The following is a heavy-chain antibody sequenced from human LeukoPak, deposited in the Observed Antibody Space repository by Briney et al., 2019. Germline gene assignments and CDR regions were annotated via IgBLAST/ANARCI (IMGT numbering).Heavy chain of an antibody. D-gene: IGHD3-10*01. CDR1: GFTFSSYW. J-gene: IGHJ6*03. Sequence: GGSLRLSCAASGFTFSSYWMYWVRQAPGKGLVWVSRINTDGNTTTYADSVKGRFTISRDNAKNTLYLQMNSLRPEDTAVYYCTRAGGLVRGVHYYYYMDVWGKGTTVTISS. V-gene: IGHV3-74*01. CDR2: INTDGNTT. CDR3: TRAGGLVRGVHYYYYMDV.